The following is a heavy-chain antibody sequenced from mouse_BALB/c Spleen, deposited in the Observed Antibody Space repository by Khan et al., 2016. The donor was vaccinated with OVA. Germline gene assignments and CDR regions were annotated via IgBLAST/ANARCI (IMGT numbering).Heavy chain of an antibody. CDR2: IWGAGST. D-gene: IGHD1-1*01. J-gene: IGHJ1*01. Sequence: QVQLKQSGPGLVAPSQSLSITCTVSGFSLTSYGVSWVRQPPGKGLEWLGVIWGAGSTNYHSALISRLSISKDNSKSQVFLKLNSLQTADTATYYGAKDYGSSYGWYFDVWGAGTTVTVSS. V-gene: IGHV2-3*01. CDR3: AKDYGSSYGWYFDV. CDR1: GFSLTSYG.